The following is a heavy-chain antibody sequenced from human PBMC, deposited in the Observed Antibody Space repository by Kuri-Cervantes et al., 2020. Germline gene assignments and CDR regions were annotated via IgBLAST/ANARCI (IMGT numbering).Heavy chain of an antibody. CDR2: INPSSFTT. D-gene: IGHD4-17*01. V-gene: IGHV1-46*01. J-gene: IGHJ4*02. Sequence: ASVKVSCKASGYTFTSYYVHWVRQAPGQGLEWMGIINPSSFTTDYAQKFQGRVTMTWDTPTSTVYMELSSLRSEDTAVYYCARGTYGDYVDYWGQGTLVTVSS. CDR3: ARGTYGDYVDY. CDR1: GYTFTSYY.